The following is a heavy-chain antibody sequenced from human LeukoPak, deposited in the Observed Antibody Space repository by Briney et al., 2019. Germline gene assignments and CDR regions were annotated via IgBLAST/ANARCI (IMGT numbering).Heavy chain of an antibody. CDR2: TYYRSKWYN. CDR1: GDSVSRNSAA. Sequence: SQTLSLTCAISGDSVSRNSAAWNWIRQSPSRGLEWLGRTYYRSKWYNDYAVSVKSRISISPDTSKNQFSLQLNSVTPEDTAVYYCARDLRYSSGWSASGMDVWGKGTTVTISS. J-gene: IGHJ6*03. CDR3: ARDLRYSSGWSASGMDV. D-gene: IGHD6-19*01. V-gene: IGHV6-1*01.